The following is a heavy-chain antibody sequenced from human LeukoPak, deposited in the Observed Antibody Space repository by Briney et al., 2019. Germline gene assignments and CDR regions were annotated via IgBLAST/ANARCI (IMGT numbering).Heavy chain of an antibody. V-gene: IGHV3-23*01. J-gene: IGHJ4*02. CDR3: AKGGHYSFFDY. Sequence: GGSLRLSCTASGLIFRNYAMTWVRQAPRKGLEWVSTISGDGTETFYADSVKGRFTISRDNSKNTHYLQMSSLRAEDTGIYYCAKGGHYSFFDYWGQGTLVAVSS. CDR1: GLIFRNYA. D-gene: IGHD4-11*01. CDR2: ISGDGTET.